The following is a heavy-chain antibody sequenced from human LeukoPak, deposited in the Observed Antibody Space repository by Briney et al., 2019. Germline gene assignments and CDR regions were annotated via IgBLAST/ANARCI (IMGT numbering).Heavy chain of an antibody. CDR2: ISYDGRNK. V-gene: IGHV3-30*04. CDR3: ATEITPYYYMDV. D-gene: IGHD5-24*01. J-gene: IGHJ6*03. CDR1: GFTFSSYA. Sequence: GGSLRLSCAASGFTFSSYALHWVRQAPGKGLEWVAVISYDGRNKYYADSVKGRFTISRDDSKNTLYLQMNSLRPEDTAVYYCATEITPYYYMDVWGKGTTVTVSS.